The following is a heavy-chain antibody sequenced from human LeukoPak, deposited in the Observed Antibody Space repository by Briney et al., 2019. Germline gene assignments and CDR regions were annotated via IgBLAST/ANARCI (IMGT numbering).Heavy chain of an antibody. CDR1: GGSISSYY. Sequence: SETLSLTCTVSGGSISSYYWSWIRQPPGKGLEWIGYIYYSGSTNYNPSLKSRVTISVDTSKNQFSLKLSSVTAGDTAVYYCARVFSGYYSYYFDYWGQGTLVTVSS. J-gene: IGHJ4*02. CDR3: ARVFSGYYSYYFDY. CDR2: IYYSGST. D-gene: IGHD3-22*01. V-gene: IGHV4-59*01.